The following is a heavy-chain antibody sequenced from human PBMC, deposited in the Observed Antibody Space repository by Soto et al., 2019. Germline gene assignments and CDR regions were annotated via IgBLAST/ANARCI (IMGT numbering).Heavy chain of an antibody. CDR2: IYHSGST. V-gene: IGHV4-4*02. Sequence: SETLSLTCAVSGGSISSSNWWSWVRQPPGKGLEWIGEIYHSGSTNYNPSLKSRVTISVDKSKNQFSLKLSSVTAADTAVYYCASPADYGDGYAFDIWGQGTMVTVSS. CDR3: ASPADYGDGYAFDI. CDR1: GGSISSSNW. D-gene: IGHD4-17*01. J-gene: IGHJ3*02.